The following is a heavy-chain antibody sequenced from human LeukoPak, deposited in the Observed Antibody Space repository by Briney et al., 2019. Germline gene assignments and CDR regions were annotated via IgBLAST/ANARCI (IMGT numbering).Heavy chain of an antibody. Sequence: SETLSLTCTVSGGSISSSSYYWGWIRQPPGKGLEWIGSIYYSGSTYYNPSLKSRVTISVDTSKNQFSLKLSSVTAADTAVYYCARDSLEGVEDYWGQGTLVTVSS. J-gene: IGHJ4*02. CDR1: GGSISSSSYY. V-gene: IGHV4-39*07. CDR2: IYYSGST. D-gene: IGHD1-1*01. CDR3: ARDSLEGVEDY.